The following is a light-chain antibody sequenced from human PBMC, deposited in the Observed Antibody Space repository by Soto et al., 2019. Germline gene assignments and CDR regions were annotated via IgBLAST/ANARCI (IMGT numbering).Light chain of an antibody. CDR3: SSYTSSSTRV. Sequence: QSVLTQPASVSGSPGQSITISCTGTSSDVGGYNYVSWYQQHPGKAPKLMIYEVSSRPSGVSTRFSGSKSGNTASLTISGLQAEDEADYYCSSYTSSSTRVFGGGTKVTVL. CDR1: SSDVGGYNY. CDR2: EVS. J-gene: IGLJ2*01. V-gene: IGLV2-14*01.